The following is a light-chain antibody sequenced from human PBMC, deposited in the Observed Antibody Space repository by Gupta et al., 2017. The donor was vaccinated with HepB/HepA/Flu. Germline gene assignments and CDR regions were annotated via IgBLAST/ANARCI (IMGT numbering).Light chain of an antibody. J-gene: IGKJ4*01. Sequence: EIVVTQSPATLSVSPGERATLSCRASQSVTNDLAWYQQKPGQAPRLLIYGASARATGIPVRFSGSGYGKEFTLTISSLQSEDVATYYCQQHSHWPRTFGGGTRVEIK. CDR1: QSVTND. V-gene: IGKV3-15*01. CDR2: GAS. CDR3: QQHSHWPRT.